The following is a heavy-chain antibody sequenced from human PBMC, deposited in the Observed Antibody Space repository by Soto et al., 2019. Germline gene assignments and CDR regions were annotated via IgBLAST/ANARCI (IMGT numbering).Heavy chain of an antibody. CDR2: IIPMFAAS. CDR3: ARGGIVAVPAALSSSHDYTHCRIDS. D-gene: IGHD2-15*01. Sequence: QVQLAQSGAEVRKPGSSVKVSCGASGGSFSDFAFSWVRQAPGQGLEWMGGIIPMFAASKYAQRFQDRVTITADESTNTVYLALSSLTSDDTATYYCARGGIVAVPAALSSSHDYTHCRIDSWSQEIIVTVSS. V-gene: IGHV1-69*01. CDR1: GGSFSDFA. J-gene: IGHJ4*02.